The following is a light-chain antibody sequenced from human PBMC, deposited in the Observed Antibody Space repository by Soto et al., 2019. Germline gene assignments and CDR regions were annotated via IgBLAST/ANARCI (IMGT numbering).Light chain of an antibody. CDR2: DAS. V-gene: IGKV1-5*01. CDR3: QQYNSYSTT. J-gene: IGKJ1*01. CDR1: QSISSW. Sequence: DIKLKQSSSALSASVGDRVTITCLASQSISSWLAWYQQKPGKAPKLLIYDASSLESGVPSRFSGSGSGTEFTLTISSLQPDDFATYYCQQYNSYSTTFGQGTKVDIK.